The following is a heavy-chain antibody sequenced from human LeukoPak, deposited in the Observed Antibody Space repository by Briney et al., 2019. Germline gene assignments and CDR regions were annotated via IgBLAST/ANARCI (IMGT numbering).Heavy chain of an antibody. V-gene: IGHV4-61*02. Sequence: SETLSLTCTVSGGSISSGSYYWSWIRQPAGKGLEWIGRIYTSGSTNYNPSLKSRVTISVDTSKNQFSLKLSSVTAADTAVYYCAREYSSSSIYYYYMDVWGKETTVTASS. J-gene: IGHJ6*03. CDR1: GGSISSGSYY. CDR2: IYTSGST. D-gene: IGHD6-6*01. CDR3: AREYSSSSIYYYYMDV.